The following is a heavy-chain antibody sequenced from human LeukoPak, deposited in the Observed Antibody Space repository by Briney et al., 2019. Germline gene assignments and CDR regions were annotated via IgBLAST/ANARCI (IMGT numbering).Heavy chain of an antibody. D-gene: IGHD3-22*01. V-gene: IGHV3-74*01. CDR3: ARGDSSGYFGVVDY. J-gene: IGHJ4*02. CDR1: GFTFSNYW. CDR2: INSDGSST. Sequence: PGGSLRLSCAASGFTFSNYWMHWVRQAPGKGLVWVSRINSDGSSTSYADSVKGRFTISRDSAKNTLYLQMTSLRAEDTAVYYCARGDSSGYFGVVDYWGQGTLVTVSS.